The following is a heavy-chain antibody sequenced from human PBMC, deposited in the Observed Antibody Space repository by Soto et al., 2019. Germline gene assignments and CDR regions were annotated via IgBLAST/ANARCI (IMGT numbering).Heavy chain of an antibody. J-gene: IGHJ4*02. D-gene: IGHD6-13*01. V-gene: IGHV3-23*01. Sequence: EVQLLESGGGLIQPGGSLRLSCAASGYTCSSYAMSWVRQAPGKGLEWVSSISVSRSSTYYANSVRGRFTISRDNSKTTLYLQMNNLRAEDTAVYYCARLIAAAGTDYWGQGTLVTVSS. CDR1: GYTCSSYA. CDR2: ISVSRSST. CDR3: ARLIAAAGTDY.